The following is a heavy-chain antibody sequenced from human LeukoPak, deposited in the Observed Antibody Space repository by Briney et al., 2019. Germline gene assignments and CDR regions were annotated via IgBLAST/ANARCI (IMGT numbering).Heavy chain of an antibody. CDR3: ARDPLERYDFWSGYFYMDV. CDR2: IKQDGSEK. Sequence: GGSLRLSCAASGFIFSSYWMSWVRQAPGKGLEWVANIKQDGSEKYYVDSVNGRFTISRDNAKNSLYLQMNSLRAEETAVYYCARDPLERYDFWSGYFYMDVWGKGTTVTVSS. CDR1: GFIFSSYW. D-gene: IGHD3-3*01. V-gene: IGHV3-7*01. J-gene: IGHJ6*03.